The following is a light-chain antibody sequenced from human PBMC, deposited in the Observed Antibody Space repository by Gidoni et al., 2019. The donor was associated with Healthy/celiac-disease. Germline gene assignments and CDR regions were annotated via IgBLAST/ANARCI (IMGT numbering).Light chain of an antibody. Sequence: DIQMTASPSSLSASVGDRVTITCRSSQGISNYLSWYQQKPGKVPKLLIYAASTLQSGVPSRFSGSGSGTDFTLTISSLQPEDVATYYCQKYNSAPWTFGQGTKVDIK. CDR1: QGISNY. J-gene: IGKJ1*01. CDR3: QKYNSAPWT. CDR2: AAS. V-gene: IGKV1-27*01.